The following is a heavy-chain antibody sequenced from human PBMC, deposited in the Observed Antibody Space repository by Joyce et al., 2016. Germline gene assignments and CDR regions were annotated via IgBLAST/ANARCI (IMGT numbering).Heavy chain of an antibody. CDR3: VRRVWGHLQWKSSYYFDY. Sequence: QLQLQESGPGLVKSSETLSLTCTVSGGSISSSRYYWGWIRQPPGKGLEWIGSIYYSGCTYYNPSLKSRVTISVDTSKSQFSLKLSSVTAADTAVYYCVRRVWGHLQWKSSYYFDYWGQGSLVTVSS. CDR1: GGSISSSRYY. V-gene: IGHV4-39*01. CDR2: IYYSGCT. D-gene: IGHD3-16*01. J-gene: IGHJ4*02.